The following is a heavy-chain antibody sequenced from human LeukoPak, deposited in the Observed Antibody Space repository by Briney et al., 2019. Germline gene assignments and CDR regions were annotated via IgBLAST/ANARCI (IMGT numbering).Heavy chain of an antibody. D-gene: IGHD6-13*01. CDR1: ELTFSSYS. V-gene: IGHV3-21*01. Sequence: GGSLRLSCAASELTFSSYSMNWVRQAPGKGLEWVSSISSSSSNIYYADSVKGRFTISRDNAKNSLYLQMNRLRAEDTAVYYCAKETTSAATGSPFDYWGQGTLVTVSS. CDR3: AKETTSAATGSPFDY. J-gene: IGHJ4*02. CDR2: ISSSSSNI.